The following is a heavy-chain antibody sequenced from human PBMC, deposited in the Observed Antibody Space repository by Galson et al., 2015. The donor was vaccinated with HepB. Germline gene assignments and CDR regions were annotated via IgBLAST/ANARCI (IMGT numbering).Heavy chain of an antibody. CDR2: ITTSSSYI. Sequence: SLRLSCAASGFTFSAYDMYWVRQAPGKGLEWVSSITTSSSYIYYADSMRGRFTISRDNAKNSLFLHMDSLRAEDTAVYYCAKAGCSGAGCYLRHSWIDSWGQGTLVTVSS. V-gene: IGHV3-21*06. J-gene: IGHJ5*01. CDR3: AKAGCSGAGCYLRHSWIDS. CDR1: GFTFSAYD. D-gene: IGHD2-2*01.